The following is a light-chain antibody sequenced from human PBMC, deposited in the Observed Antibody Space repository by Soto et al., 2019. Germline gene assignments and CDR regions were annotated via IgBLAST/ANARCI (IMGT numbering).Light chain of an antibody. Sequence: QSVLTQPPSVSGAPGQTITISCTGSSSNIGADFGVHWYQQLPGAAPKLVIFVNTNRPSGVPDRFSGSKSGTSASLAITGLQAEDEADYYCQSYDRSLSGWVFGTGTKLT. CDR1: SSNIGADFG. J-gene: IGLJ3*02. CDR2: VNT. V-gene: IGLV1-40*01. CDR3: QSYDRSLSGWV.